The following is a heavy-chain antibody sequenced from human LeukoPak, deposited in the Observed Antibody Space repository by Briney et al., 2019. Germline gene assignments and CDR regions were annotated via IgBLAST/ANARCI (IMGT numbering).Heavy chain of an antibody. CDR2: IYASGST. Sequence: SQTLSLTCTVSGDPIRSASYYWNWLRQPAGKGLEWIERIYASGSTNYNPSLKSRVTISLDTSRNRFSLNLSSVTATDTAVYFCARDRSSGWLNWFDPWGQGTLVTVSP. D-gene: IGHD6-19*01. V-gene: IGHV4-61*02. CDR1: GDPIRSASYY. J-gene: IGHJ5*02. CDR3: ARDRSSGWLNWFDP.